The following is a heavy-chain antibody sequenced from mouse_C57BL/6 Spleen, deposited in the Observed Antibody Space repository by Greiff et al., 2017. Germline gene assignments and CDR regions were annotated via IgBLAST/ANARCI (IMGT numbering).Heavy chain of an antibody. CDR3: ASQIYYDPFAY. Sequence: QVQLKQSGAELVRPGASVKLSCKASGYTFTDYYINWVKQRPGQGLEWIARIYPGSGNTYYNEKFKGKATLTAEKSSSTAYMQLSSLTSEDSAVYFCASQIYYDPFAYWGQGTLVTVSA. CDR1: GYTFTDYY. V-gene: IGHV1-76*01. D-gene: IGHD2-4*01. CDR2: IYPGSGNT. J-gene: IGHJ3*01.